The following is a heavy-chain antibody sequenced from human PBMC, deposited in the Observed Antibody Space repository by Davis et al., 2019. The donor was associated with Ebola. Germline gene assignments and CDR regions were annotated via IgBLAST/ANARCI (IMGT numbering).Heavy chain of an antibody. CDR1: GASISSYY. CDR3: ARVGVPYYYDSSGYYSYWYFDL. CDR2: IYYSGST. J-gene: IGHJ2*01. V-gene: IGHV4-59*01. D-gene: IGHD3-22*01. Sequence: SETLSLTCSVSGASISSYYWSWIRQPPGKGLEWIGSIYYSGSTYYNPSLKSRVTISVDTSKNQFSLKLSSVTAADTAVYYCARVGVPYYYDSSGYYSYWYFDLWGRGTLVTVSS.